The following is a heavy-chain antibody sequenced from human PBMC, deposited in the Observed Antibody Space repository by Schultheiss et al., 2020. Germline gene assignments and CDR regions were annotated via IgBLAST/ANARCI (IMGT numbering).Heavy chain of an antibody. J-gene: IGHJ6*02. CDR1: GGSISSGGYY. D-gene: IGHD1-1*01. Sequence: SETLSLTCTVSGGSISSGGYYWSWIRQHPGKGLEWIGYIYYSGSTYYNPSLKSRVTISVDTSKNQFSLKLSSVTAADTAVYYCARVNERYYGMDVWGQGTTVTVSS. CDR2: IYYSGST. CDR3: ARVNERYYGMDV. V-gene: IGHV4-31*03.